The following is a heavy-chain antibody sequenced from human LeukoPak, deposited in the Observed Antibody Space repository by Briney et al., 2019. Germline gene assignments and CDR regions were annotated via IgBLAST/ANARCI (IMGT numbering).Heavy chain of an antibody. V-gene: IGHV3-13*01. Sequence: PGGSLRLSCAASGFTFSLYSITWVRQTPGRGLEWVSGIDTAGDTYYSGSVKGRFTISRENAKNSLYLQMNSLRAGDTAVYYCARVSSGGGESIYFAYWGQGTLVTVSS. CDR3: ARVSSGGGESIYFAY. CDR1: GFTFSLYS. D-gene: IGHD3-16*01. CDR2: IDTAGDT. J-gene: IGHJ4*02.